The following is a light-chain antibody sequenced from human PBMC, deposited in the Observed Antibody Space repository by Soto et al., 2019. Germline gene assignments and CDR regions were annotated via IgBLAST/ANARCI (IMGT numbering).Light chain of an antibody. Sequence: QSVLTQPASVSGSPGHSITISCTGTSSDVGGYNYVSWYQQHPGKAPKLMIYDVSNRPSGVSNRFSGSKSGNTASLTISGLQAEDESDYYCRSYTSSSTLVFGTGTKVTVL. CDR1: SSDVGGYNY. CDR2: DVS. CDR3: RSYTSSSTLV. J-gene: IGLJ1*01. V-gene: IGLV2-14*01.